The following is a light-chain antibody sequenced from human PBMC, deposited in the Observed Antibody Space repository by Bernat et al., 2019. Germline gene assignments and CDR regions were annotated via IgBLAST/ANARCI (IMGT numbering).Light chain of an antibody. V-gene: IGLV2-8*01. CDR3: GSYTGINNCV. J-gene: IGLJ1*01. CDR2: EVT. CDR1: SSDIGGYNY. Sequence: QSALTQPPSASGSPGQSVTISCTGTSSDIGGYNYVSWYQQHPGKAPKLIIYEVTQRPSGVPDRFSGSKAGNTASLTVPGLQPDDEADYYCGSYTGINNCVFGTGTKVTVL.